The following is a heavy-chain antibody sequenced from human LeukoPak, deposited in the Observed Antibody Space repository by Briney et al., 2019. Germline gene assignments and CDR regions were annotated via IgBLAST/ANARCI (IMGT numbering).Heavy chain of an antibody. D-gene: IGHD2-21*02. CDR1: GYTFTSYG. V-gene: IGHV1-18*01. J-gene: IGHJ4*02. CDR2: ISAYNGNT. Sequence: ASVKVSCKASGYTFTSYGISWVRQAPGQGLEWMGWISAYNGNTNYAQKLQGRVTMTTDTSTSTAYMELSSLRSEDTAVYYCARGAIVLVTATPPDYWGQGTLVTVSS. CDR3: ARGAIVLVTATPPDY.